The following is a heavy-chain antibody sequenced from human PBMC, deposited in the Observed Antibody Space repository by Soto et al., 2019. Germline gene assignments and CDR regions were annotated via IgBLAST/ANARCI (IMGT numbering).Heavy chain of an antibody. Sequence: QITLKESGPTLVKPTQTLTLTCTFSGFSLSTSGVGVGWIRQPPGKALEWLALIYWDDDKRYSPSLKSRLTSTKDTSKNQVVLTMTTMDPVDTATYYCASSSLESGEYDLTFDYWGQGTLVTVSS. V-gene: IGHV2-5*02. CDR1: GFSLSTSGVG. J-gene: IGHJ4*02. CDR3: ASSSLESGEYDLTFDY. CDR2: IYWDDDK. D-gene: IGHD3-16*01.